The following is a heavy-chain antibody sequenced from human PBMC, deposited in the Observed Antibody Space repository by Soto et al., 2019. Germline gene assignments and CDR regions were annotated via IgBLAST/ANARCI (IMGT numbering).Heavy chain of an antibody. CDR3: AKDNARGSSSWSDY. J-gene: IGHJ4*02. Sequence: GGSLRLSCSGFTFSSYAMSWVRQAPGKGLEWVSAISGSGGSTYYADSVKGRFTISRDNSKNTLFLQMNSLRAEDTAVYYCAKDNARGSSSWSDYWGQGTLVTVSS. CDR1: GFTFSSYA. CDR2: ISGSGGST. D-gene: IGHD6-13*01. V-gene: IGHV3-23*01.